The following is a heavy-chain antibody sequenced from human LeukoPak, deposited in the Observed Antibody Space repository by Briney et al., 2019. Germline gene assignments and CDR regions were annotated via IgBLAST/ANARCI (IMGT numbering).Heavy chain of an antibody. CDR2: INRDGSDT. D-gene: IGHD3-10*01. CDR1: GFTFNSYY. V-gene: IGHV3-74*01. CDR3: AREDFGVDY. J-gene: IGHJ4*02. Sequence: GGSLRLSCAASGFTFNSYYMNWVRQAPGKGLVWVSRINRDGSDTIYADSVKGRFTISRDNAKNTLFLQMNSLRAEDTAVYYCAREDFGVDYWGQGTLVTVFS.